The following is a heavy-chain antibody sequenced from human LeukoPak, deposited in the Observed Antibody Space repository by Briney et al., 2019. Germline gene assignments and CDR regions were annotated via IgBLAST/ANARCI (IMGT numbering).Heavy chain of an antibody. Sequence: GGSLRLSCAASGFTFSSYAMSWVRQAPGKGLEWVSAISGSGGSTYYADSVKGRFTISRDNSKNTLYLQMNSLRAEDTAVYYCAKAVVTMIVDNYFDYWAREPWSPSPQ. D-gene: IGHD3-22*01. J-gene: IGHJ4*02. V-gene: IGHV3-23*01. CDR2: ISGSGGST. CDR1: GFTFSSYA. CDR3: AKAVVTMIVDNYFDY.